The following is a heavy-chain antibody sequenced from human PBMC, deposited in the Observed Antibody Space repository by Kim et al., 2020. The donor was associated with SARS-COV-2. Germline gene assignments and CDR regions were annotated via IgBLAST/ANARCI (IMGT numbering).Heavy chain of an antibody. J-gene: IGHJ4*02. CDR2: ISSSGSSM. CDR3: ARDRHDGRGYLFDY. V-gene: IGHV3-48*02. Sequence: GGSLRLSCAASGFTFSGYNMNWVRQAPGKGLEWVSYISSSGSSMYHADSVKGRFTMSRDNAKNSLYLQMNSLRDEDTAVYYCARDRHDGRGYLFDYWGQGTLVTVSS. D-gene: IGHD3-22*01. CDR1: GFTFSGYN.